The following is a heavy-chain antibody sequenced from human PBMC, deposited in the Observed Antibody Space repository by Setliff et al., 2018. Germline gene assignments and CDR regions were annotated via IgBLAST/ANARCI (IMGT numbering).Heavy chain of an antibody. CDR1: GESIDSVATGNHY. V-gene: IGHV4-61*02. CDR2: IYTGGST. CDR3: ARVTGFSYMDV. Sequence: SETLSLTCIVSGESIDSVATGNHYWNWIRQPVGKGLEWIGRIYTGGSTKYNSSLKSRVTLLIDTAKNQISLRLSSVTAADTAVYFCARVTGFSYMDVWGKGTTVTVSS. J-gene: IGHJ6*03.